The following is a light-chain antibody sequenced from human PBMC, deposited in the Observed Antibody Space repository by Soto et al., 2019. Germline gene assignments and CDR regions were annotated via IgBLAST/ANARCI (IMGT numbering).Light chain of an antibody. Sequence: QSALTQPPSASGSPGQSVTISCTGTSSDVGGYNSVSWYQQHPGKAPXXMXXXGXXXXXGVPNXFXXSKSXXXXSXTVSGXXXXXXXXYYCGSYGGSNNLVFGGGTKLTVL. V-gene: IGLV2-8*01. CDR2: XGX. J-gene: IGLJ2*01. CDR1: SSDVGGYNS. CDR3: GSYGGSNNLV.